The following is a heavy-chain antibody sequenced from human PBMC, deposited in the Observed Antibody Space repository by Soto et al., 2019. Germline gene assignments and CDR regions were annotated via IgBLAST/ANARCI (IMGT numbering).Heavy chain of an antibody. CDR3: ARDFNWNEIDY. J-gene: IGHJ4*02. V-gene: IGHV3-33*01. D-gene: IGHD1-1*01. CDR1: GFTFSSYG. CDR2: IWYDGSTT. Sequence: GGSLRLSCAASGFTFSSYGMHWVRQAPGKGLEWVAIIWYDGSTTHYADSLKGRFTISRDNSKNTLYLQMNSLRADDTAVYYCARDFNWNEIDYWGQGTLVTVSS.